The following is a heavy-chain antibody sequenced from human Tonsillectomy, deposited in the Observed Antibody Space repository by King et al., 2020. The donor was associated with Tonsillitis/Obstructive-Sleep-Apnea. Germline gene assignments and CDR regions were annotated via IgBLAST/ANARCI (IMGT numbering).Heavy chain of an antibody. J-gene: IGHJ4*02. CDR1: ASAFSTYS. CDR2: ISYDGSTR. D-gene: IGHD3-3*01. Sequence: QLVQSGGGVVQPGGSLRLSCAASASAFSTYSMHWLRQAQGKGLEWGALISYDGSTRYNADSVKGRFTISRDNSKNTLYLQMNSLTIEDTAVYYCARGPLITIFGVSYWGQGTLVTVSS. CDR3: ARGPLITIFGVSY. V-gene: IGHV3-30*01.